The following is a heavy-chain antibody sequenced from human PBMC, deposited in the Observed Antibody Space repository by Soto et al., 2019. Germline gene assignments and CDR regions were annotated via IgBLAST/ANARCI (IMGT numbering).Heavy chain of an antibody. J-gene: IGHJ4*02. D-gene: IGHD4-17*01. V-gene: IGHV4-34*01. CDR1: GGSFSGYY. CDR3: ASESWYGDYPDY. Sequence: PSETLSLTCAVYGGSFSGYYWSWIRQPPGKGLEWIGEINHSGSTNYNPSLKSRVTISVDTSKNQFSLKLSSVTAADTAVYYCASESWYGDYPDYWGQGTLVTVSS. CDR2: INHSGST.